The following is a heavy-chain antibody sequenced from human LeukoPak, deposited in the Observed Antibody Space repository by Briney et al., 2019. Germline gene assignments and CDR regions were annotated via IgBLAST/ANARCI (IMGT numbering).Heavy chain of an antibody. V-gene: IGHV4-59*01. CDR1: GGSISSFY. J-gene: IGHJ4*02. D-gene: IGHD3-16*01. CDR2: IYSSGST. CDR3: ARGVVITFGGAADY. Sequence: PSETLSLTCTVSGGSISSFYWSWIRQPPGEGLEWIGYIYSSGSTNYNPSLKGRVTISVDMSKSQFSLKLSSVTAADTAVYYCARGVVITFGGAADYWGQGTLVTVSS.